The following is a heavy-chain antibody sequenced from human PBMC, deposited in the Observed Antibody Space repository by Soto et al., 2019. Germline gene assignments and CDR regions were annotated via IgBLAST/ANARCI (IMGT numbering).Heavy chain of an antibody. V-gene: IGHV4-39*01. J-gene: IGHJ6*03. D-gene: IGHD3-10*01. CDR3: ARQEGYYGSGSYYNVRYGNYYYYMDV. Sequence: SETLSLTCTVSGGSISSSSYYWGWIRQPPGKGLEWIGSIYYSGSTYYNPSLKSRVTISVDTSKNQFSLKLSSVTAADTAVYYCARQEGYYGSGSYYNVRYGNYYYYMDVWGKGTTDTVSS. CDR2: IYYSGST. CDR1: GGSISSSSYY.